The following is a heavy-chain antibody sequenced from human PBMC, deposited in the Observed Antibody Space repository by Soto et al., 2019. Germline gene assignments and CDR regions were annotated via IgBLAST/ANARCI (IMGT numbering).Heavy chain of an antibody. V-gene: IGHV1-3*04. J-gene: IGHJ6*02. CDR2: INTCNGNT. CDR3: ARQGSWPYYYYGLDV. D-gene: IGHD1-26*01. Sequence: GASVKVSCKASGYTFTSYAMHWVRQAPGQRLEWMGWINTCNGNTKYAQKFQGRVTMTADTSTGTVYMDLMSLKSDDTAVFFCARQGSWPYYYYGLDVWGQGTTVTVSS. CDR1: GYTFTSYA.